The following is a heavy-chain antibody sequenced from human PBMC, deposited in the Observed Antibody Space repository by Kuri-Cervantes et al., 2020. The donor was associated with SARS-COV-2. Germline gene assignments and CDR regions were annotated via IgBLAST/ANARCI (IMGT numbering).Heavy chain of an antibody. V-gene: IGHV4-59*08. Sequence: SETLSLTCNVSGASISRYYWHWIRQSPGKGLEWIGNIYEGGSTDYNPSLKSRVTISVDTSKNQFSLKLSSVTAADTAVYYCARHHYDSSGYYGFDYWGQGTLVTVSS. D-gene: IGHD3-22*01. CDR3: ARHHYDSSGYYGFDY. CDR1: GASISRYY. CDR2: IYEGGST. J-gene: IGHJ4*02.